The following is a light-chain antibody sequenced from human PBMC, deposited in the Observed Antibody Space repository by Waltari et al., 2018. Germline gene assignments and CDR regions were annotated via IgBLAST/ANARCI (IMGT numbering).Light chain of an antibody. J-gene: IGLJ2*01. Sequence: QSVLMQPPSVSGAPGQRVSISCTGSGSNPGAGYDVHWYQQHPGKAPKLLIYGTSTRPPGVPDRFFGSQSGTSASLAITALQAEDEAEYYCQSYDTSLSVVFGGGTKLTVL. CDR1: GSNPGAGYD. CDR3: QSYDTSLSVV. V-gene: IGLV1-40*01. CDR2: GTS.